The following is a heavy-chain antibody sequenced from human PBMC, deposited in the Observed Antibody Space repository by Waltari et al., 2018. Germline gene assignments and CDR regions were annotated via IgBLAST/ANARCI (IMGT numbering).Heavy chain of an antibody. J-gene: IGHJ4*02. D-gene: IGHD3-22*01. CDR2: INPSGGST. CDR1: GYTFTSYY. V-gene: IGHV1-46*01. Sequence: QVQLVQSGAEVKKPGASVKVSCKASGYTFTSYYMHWVRQAPGQGLEWMGIINPSGGSTSYAQKFQGRVTMTRDTSTSTVYMELSSLRSEDTAVYYCARARRVVYDSSGYYYFDYWGQGTLVTVSS. CDR3: ARARRVVYDSSGYYYFDY.